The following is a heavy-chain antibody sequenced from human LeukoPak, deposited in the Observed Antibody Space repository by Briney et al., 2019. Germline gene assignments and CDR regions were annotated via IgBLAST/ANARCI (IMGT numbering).Heavy chain of an antibody. CDR3: AREYDDSSGYYYEAFDY. D-gene: IGHD3-22*01. CDR1: GGSISSYY. CDR2: IYISGIT. V-gene: IGHV4-4*07. J-gene: IGHJ4*02. Sequence: SETLSLTCTVSGGSISSYYWSWIRQPAGKGLEWIGRIYISGITNYNPSLMSRVSMSVDKCKNQLPLKLSSVSGADTAVFYFAREYDDSSGYYYEAFDYWGQGTLVTVSS.